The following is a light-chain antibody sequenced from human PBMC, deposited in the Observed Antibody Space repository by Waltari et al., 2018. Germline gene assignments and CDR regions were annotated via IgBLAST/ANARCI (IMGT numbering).Light chain of an antibody. J-gene: IGLJ2*01. CDR1: SSDVGGYNY. CDR3: SSYAGTNNLV. V-gene: IGLV2-8*01. Sequence: QSALTQPPSASGSPGQSVTISCTGSSSDVGGYNYVSWYQQHPGNAPKLMISEVSERPSGVPDRVSGSQSGNTASLTVSGLQAEDEADYYCSSYAGTNNLVFGGGTKLTVL. CDR2: EVS.